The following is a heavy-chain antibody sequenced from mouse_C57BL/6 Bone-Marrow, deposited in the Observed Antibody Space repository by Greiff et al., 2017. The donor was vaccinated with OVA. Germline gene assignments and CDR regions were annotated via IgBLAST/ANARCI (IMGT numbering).Heavy chain of an antibody. CDR3: ARTITTVEAWFAY. D-gene: IGHD1-1*01. Sequence: VKLVESGAELAKPGASVKLSCKASGYTFTSYWMHWVKQRPGQGLEWIGYINPSSGYTKYNQKFKDKATLTADKSSSTAYMQLSSLTYEDSAAYYCARTITTVEAWFAYWGQGTLVTVSA. CDR1: GYTFTSYW. J-gene: IGHJ3*01. CDR2: INPSSGYT. V-gene: IGHV1-7*01.